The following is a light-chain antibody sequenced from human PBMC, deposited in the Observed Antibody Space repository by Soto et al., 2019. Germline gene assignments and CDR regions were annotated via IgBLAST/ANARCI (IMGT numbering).Light chain of an antibody. Sequence: DIQMTQSPSTLSASVGDRVTITCRASPSISSWLAWYQPKPGKAPKLLIYDASSLASGVPSRFSGSGSGTEFTLTISSLQPDDFATYYCQQYNSYSWTFGQGTKVEIK. CDR2: DAS. CDR3: QQYNSYSWT. J-gene: IGKJ1*01. V-gene: IGKV1-5*01. CDR1: PSISSW.